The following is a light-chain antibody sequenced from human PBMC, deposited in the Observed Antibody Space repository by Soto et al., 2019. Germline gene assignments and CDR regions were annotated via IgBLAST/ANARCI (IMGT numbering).Light chain of an antibody. J-gene: IGLJ1*01. CDR2: DVS. CDR3: SPYTSSSSYV. Sequence: QSVLTQPASVSGSPGQSITISCTGTSSDVGGYNSVSWYQQYPGKAPKLMIHDVSNRPSGVSNRFSGSKSGNTASLTISGLQAEDEADYYCSPYTSSSSYVFGSGTKLTVL. CDR1: SSDVGGYNS. V-gene: IGLV2-14*01.